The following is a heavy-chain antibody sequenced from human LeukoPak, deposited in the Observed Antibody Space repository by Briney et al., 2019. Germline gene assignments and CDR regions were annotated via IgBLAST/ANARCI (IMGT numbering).Heavy chain of an antibody. CDR3: AKDRGNYPYYFDF. J-gene: IGHJ4*02. V-gene: IGHV3-23*01. Sequence: PGGSLRLSCAASGFTFTNYAMNWVSQAPGKGLEWVSAINSGGGTYYAVSVKGRFNISRENSKNTVYLQMHSLRVEDTAVYYCAKDRGNYPYYFDFWGQGTVVTVSS. CDR2: INSGGGT. CDR1: GFTFTNYA. D-gene: IGHD1-26*01.